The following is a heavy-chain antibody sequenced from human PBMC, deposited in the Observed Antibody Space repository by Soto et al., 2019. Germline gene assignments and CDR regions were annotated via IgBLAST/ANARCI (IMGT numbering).Heavy chain of an antibody. CDR1: GFTFSSYW. Sequence: GGSLRLSCAASGFTFSSYWMSWVRQAPGKGLEWVANIKQDGSEKYYVDSVKGRFTISRDNAKNSLYLQMNSLRAEDTAVYYCARDSVDSSYNWFDPWGQGTLVTVSS. CDR3: ARDSVDSSYNWFDP. J-gene: IGHJ5*02. CDR2: IKQDGSEK. V-gene: IGHV3-7*01. D-gene: IGHD6-6*01.